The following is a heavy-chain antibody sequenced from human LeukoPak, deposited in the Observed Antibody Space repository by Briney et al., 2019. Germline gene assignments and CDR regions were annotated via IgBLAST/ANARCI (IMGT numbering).Heavy chain of an antibody. CDR2: ISSSSSYI. J-gene: IGHJ4*02. V-gene: IGHV3-21*04. CDR3: AKDRDDIVVVPAAPIFDY. D-gene: IGHD2-2*01. CDR1: GFTFSSYS. Sequence: GGSLRLSCAASGFTFSSYSMNWVRQAPGKGLEWVSSISSSSSYIYYADSVKGRFTISRDNAKNSLYLQMNSLRAEDTAVYYCAKDRDDIVVVPAAPIFDYWGQGTLVTVSS.